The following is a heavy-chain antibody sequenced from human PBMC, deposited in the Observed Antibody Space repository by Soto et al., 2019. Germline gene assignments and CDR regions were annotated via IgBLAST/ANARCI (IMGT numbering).Heavy chain of an antibody. Sequence: QVQLQQWGAGLLKPSETLSLNCAVNGGSLSGYYWSWIRQPPGKGLEWIGEIKDGGRTNYSPSLKRPPTISSDTSHNPLSLALHSVTAADTGVYYCARGHEGVVATHWAQGTLVTVSS. CDR2: IKDGGRT. V-gene: IGHV4-34*01. CDR3: ARGHEGVVATH. J-gene: IGHJ4*02. D-gene: IGHD5-12*01. CDR1: GGSLSGYY.